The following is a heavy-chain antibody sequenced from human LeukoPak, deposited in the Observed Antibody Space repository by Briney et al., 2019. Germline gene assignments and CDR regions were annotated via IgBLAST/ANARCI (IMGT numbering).Heavy chain of an antibody. Sequence: SVKVSCKASGGTFNSYAISWVRQAPGQGLEWMGGIIPIFGTANYAQKFQGRVTITADESTSTAYMELSSLRSEDTAVYYCARGPGGVLEWLFYAFDIWGQGTMVTVSS. CDR2: IIPIFGTA. D-gene: IGHD3-3*01. CDR1: GGTFNSYA. J-gene: IGHJ3*02. CDR3: ARGPGGVLEWLFYAFDI. V-gene: IGHV1-69*13.